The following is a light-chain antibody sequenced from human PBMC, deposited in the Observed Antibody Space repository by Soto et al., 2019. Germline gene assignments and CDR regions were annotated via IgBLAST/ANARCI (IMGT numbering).Light chain of an antibody. CDR3: QQYGNSPQT. V-gene: IGKV3-20*01. J-gene: IGKJ1*01. Sequence: TLLKKSPANLSLFAGERATLSCTASQTVSSCFLAWYQQTPGQAPRLLIYAASSRATGIPDRFSGSGPGTDFTLTISRLEPGDFAVYYCQQYGNSPQTFGQGTKVDIK. CDR2: AAS. CDR1: QTVSSCF.